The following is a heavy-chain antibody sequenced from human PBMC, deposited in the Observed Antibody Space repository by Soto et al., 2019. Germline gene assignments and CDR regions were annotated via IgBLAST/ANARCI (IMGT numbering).Heavy chain of an antibody. J-gene: IGHJ6*03. D-gene: IGHD3-10*01. V-gene: IGHV3-30*18. CDR1: GFTFSSYG. Sequence: GDSLRLSFAASGFTFSSYGMHWVRQAPGTGLEWVAVISYDGSNKYYADSVKGRFTISRDNSKNTLYLQMNSLRAEDTAVYYCAKDPTSRRSGSYRYYYYYYMDVWGKGT. CDR2: ISYDGSNK. CDR3: AKDPTSRRSGSYRYYYYYYMDV.